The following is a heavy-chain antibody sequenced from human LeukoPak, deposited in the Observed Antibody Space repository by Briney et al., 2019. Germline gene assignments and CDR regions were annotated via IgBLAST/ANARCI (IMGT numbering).Heavy chain of an antibody. V-gene: IGHV1-2*06. J-gene: IGHJ4*02. D-gene: IGHD3-22*01. Sequence: GASVKVSCKASGYTFTGYYMHWVRQAPGQGLEWMGRINPNSGGTNYAQKFQGRVTKTRDTSISTAYMELSRLRSDDTAVYYCARIPQAYYYDSSDDYWGQGTLVTVSS. CDR2: INPNSGGT. CDR3: ARIPQAYYYDSSDDY. CDR1: GYTFTGYY.